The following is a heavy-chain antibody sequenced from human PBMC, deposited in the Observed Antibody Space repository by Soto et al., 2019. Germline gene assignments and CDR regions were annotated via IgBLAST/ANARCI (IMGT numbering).Heavy chain of an antibody. J-gene: IGHJ6*02. CDR1: GYSISSGYY. Sequence: SETLSLTCAVSGYSISSGYYWGWIRQPPGKGLEWIGSIYHSGSTYYNPSLKSRVTISVDTSKNQFSLKLSSVTAADTAGYYCARAADTGGYYHYYYSMDVWGQGTTVTVSS. D-gene: IGHD2-8*02. CDR3: ARAADTGGYYHYYYSMDV. CDR2: IYHSGST. V-gene: IGHV4-38-2*01.